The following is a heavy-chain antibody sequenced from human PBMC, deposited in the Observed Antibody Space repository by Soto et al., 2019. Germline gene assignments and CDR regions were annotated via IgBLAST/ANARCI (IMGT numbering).Heavy chain of an antibody. CDR3: ATVQGVRWFGELSHLDS. Sequence: QVHLVQSGAEVRNPGSSVRVSCKFSGGTFNRFAMNWVRQAPGQGLEWLGGVTPLFETPNFPQRFQGRLTITADESTTPAYMELSGLSSDDTAVDYCATVQGVRWFGELSHLDSWGQGTLVTVSS. D-gene: IGHD3-10*01. CDR2: VTPLFETP. V-gene: IGHV1-69*01. J-gene: IGHJ4*02. CDR1: GGTFNRFA.